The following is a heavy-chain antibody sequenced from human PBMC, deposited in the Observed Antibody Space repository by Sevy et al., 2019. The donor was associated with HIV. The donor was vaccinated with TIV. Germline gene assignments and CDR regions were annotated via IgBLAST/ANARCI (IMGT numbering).Heavy chain of an antibody. V-gene: IGHV3-48*01. D-gene: IGHD2-8*01. CDR3: SRDGNGLFDY. CDR1: GFTFSSYN. J-gene: IGHJ4*02. Sequence: GRSLRLSCAASGFTFSSYNMNWVRQAPGKGLEWVSYISSSRSTIYDADSVKGRFTISRDNAKNSLYLQMNSLRAEDTAVYYSSRDGNGLFDYWGQGTPVTVSS. CDR2: ISSSRSTI.